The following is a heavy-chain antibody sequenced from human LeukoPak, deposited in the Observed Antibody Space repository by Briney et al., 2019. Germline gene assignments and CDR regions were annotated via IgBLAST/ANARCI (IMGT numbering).Heavy chain of an antibody. CDR2: ISYDGSNK. CDR3: AKDRDYGDYEFDY. D-gene: IGHD4-17*01. CDR1: GFTFSSYG. J-gene: IGHJ4*02. V-gene: IGHV3-30*18. Sequence: GGSQRPSCAASGFTFSSYGMHWVRQAPGKGLEWVVVISYDGSNKYYADSVKGRFTISRDNSKNTLYLQMNSLRAEDTAVYYCAKDRDYGDYEFDYWGQGTLVTVSS.